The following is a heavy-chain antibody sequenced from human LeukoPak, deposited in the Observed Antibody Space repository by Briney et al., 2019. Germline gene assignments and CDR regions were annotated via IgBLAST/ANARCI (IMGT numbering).Heavy chain of an antibody. J-gene: IGHJ4*02. D-gene: IGHD3-10*01. CDR2: LSSSSSYI. Sequence: GGSLRLSCAASGFTFNSYNMNWVRQAPGKGLEWVSSLSSSSSYIYYAGSVKGRYTIHRDNAKNSLYLQINSLRAEDTAVYYSARNRDLGDYYGSGSYDYWGQGTLVTVSS. V-gene: IGHV3-21*03. CDR3: ARNRDLGDYYGSGSYDY. CDR1: GFTFNSYN.